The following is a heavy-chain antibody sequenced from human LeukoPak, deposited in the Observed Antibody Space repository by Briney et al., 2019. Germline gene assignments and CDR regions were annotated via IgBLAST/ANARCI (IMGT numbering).Heavy chain of an antibody. CDR1: GFTLGTYD. D-gene: IGHD4-17*01. V-gene: IGHV3-23*01. CDR2: ISRSGGST. CDR3: SKKGQSEDYGKPG. J-gene: IGHJ4*02. Sequence: GGSLXLSCAASGFTLGTYDMYWVRQAPGKGXXCVSSISRSGGSTYYADSVKGRFTISRDNSKNTLYLQMSSLRADDTAVYYCSKKGQSEDYGKPGWGQGTLVTVSS.